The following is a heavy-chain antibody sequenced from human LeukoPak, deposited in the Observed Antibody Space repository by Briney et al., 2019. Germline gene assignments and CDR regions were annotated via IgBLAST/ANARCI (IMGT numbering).Heavy chain of an antibody. CDR2: IYHSGRT. CDR3: ARAYGYSYAPLPDY. V-gene: IGHV4-4*02. CDR1: GDSISSNNW. D-gene: IGHD5-18*01. J-gene: IGHJ4*02. Sequence: SETLSLTCAVIGDSISSNNWWSWVRQSPGEGLEWIGEIYHSGRTNYNPSLKSRVTTSVDKSKNQFSLKLSSVTAADTAVYYCARAYGYSYAPLPDYWGQGTLVTVSS.